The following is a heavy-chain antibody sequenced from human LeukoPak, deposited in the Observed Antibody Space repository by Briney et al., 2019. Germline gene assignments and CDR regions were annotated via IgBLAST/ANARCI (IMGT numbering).Heavy chain of an antibody. J-gene: IGHJ4*02. V-gene: IGHV5-51*01. CDR1: GSTFTSYW. CDR3: ARRYASSDWYYFDY. CDR2: IYAGDFDT. D-gene: IGHD6-13*01. Sequence: GESLKISCKGSGSTFTSYWIAWVRQLPGKGLEWMGIIYAGDFDTRYSPSFQGQVTISADKSINTAYLQWSNLEASDTAMYYCARRYASSDWYYFDYWGQGTLVTDTS.